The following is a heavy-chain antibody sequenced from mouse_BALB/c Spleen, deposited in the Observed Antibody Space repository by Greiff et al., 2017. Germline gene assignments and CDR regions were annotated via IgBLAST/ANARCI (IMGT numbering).Heavy chain of an antibody. Sequence: EVKVVESGGGLVKPGGSLKLSCAASGFTFSSYAMSWVRQTPEKRLEWVASISSGGSTYYPDSVKGRFTISRDNARNILYLQMSSLRSEDTAMYYCARIYDYDGAMDYWGQGTSVTVSS. V-gene: IGHV5-6-5*01. CDR1: GFTFSSYA. CDR3: ARIYDYDGAMDY. J-gene: IGHJ4*01. D-gene: IGHD2-4*01. CDR2: ISSGGST.